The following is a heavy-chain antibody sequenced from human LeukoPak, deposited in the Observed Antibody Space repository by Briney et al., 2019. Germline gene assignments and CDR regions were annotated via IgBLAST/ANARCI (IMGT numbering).Heavy chain of an antibody. D-gene: IGHD3-10*01. Sequence: PGGSLRLSCAASGFTFSDYAMSWVRQAPGKGLEWVSVISGSGGATHYADSVKGRFTISRDNSRNTLYLQMNSLRVEDTATYYCAKGFYHGSGSYYTPTDYWGQGTLVTVSS. CDR3: AKGFYHGSGSYYTPTDY. V-gene: IGHV3-23*01. J-gene: IGHJ4*02. CDR1: GFTFSDYA. CDR2: ISGSGGAT.